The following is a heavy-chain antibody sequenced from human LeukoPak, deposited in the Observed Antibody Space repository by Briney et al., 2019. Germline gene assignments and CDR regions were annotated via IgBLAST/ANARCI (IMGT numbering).Heavy chain of an antibody. V-gene: IGHV1-46*01. Sequence: ASVKVSCKASGYTLTSYYMHWVRQAPGQGLEWMGIINPSGGITTYAQKFQGRVTMTRDTSINTAYMELSSLNSDDTAVYYCARGRVSVGDASGWSGWGQGTLVTVSS. CDR2: INPSGGIT. D-gene: IGHD6-19*01. CDR1: GYTLTSYY. J-gene: IGHJ4*02. CDR3: ARGRVSVGDASGWSG.